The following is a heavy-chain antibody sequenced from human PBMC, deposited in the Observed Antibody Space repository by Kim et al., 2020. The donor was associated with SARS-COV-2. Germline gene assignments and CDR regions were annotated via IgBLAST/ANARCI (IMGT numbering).Heavy chain of an antibody. D-gene: IGHD5-12*01. J-gene: IGHJ6*02. CDR3: ASLAVATSLYYYYGMDV. Sequence: LKSRVTISVDTSKNQFSLKLSSVTAADTAVYYCASLAVATSLYYYYGMDVWGQGTTVTVSS. V-gene: IGHV4-34*01.